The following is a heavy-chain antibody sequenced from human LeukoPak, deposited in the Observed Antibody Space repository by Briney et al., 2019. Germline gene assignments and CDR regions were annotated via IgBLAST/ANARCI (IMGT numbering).Heavy chain of an antibody. CDR2: ISGSGGST. CDR3: AKDLSGGLFDP. D-gene: IGHD2/OR15-2a*01. V-gene: IGHV3-23*01. CDR1: GFTVSSNY. Sequence: GGSLRLSCAASGFTVSSNYMSWVRQAPGKGLEWVSAISGSGGSTYYADSVKGRFTISRDNSKNTLYLQMNSLRAEDTAVYYCAKDLSGGLFDPWGQGTLSPSPQ. J-gene: IGHJ5*02.